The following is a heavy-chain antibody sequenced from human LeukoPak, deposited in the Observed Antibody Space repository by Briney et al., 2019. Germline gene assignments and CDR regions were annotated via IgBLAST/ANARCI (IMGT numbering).Heavy chain of an antibody. D-gene: IGHD1-26*01. CDR2: IYYSGST. CDR1: GGSISSSSYY. CDR3: ARRSWELRGFDY. J-gene: IGHJ4*02. Sequence: PSETLSLTCTVSGGSISSSSYYWGWIRQPPGKGLEWIGSIYYSGSTYYNPSLKSRVTISVDTSKNQFSLKLSSVTAADTAVYYCARRSWELRGFDYWGQGTLVTVSS. V-gene: IGHV4-39*01.